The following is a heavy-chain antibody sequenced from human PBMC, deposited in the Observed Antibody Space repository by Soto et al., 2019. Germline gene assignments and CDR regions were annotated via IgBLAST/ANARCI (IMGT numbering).Heavy chain of an antibody. CDR1: GGSISSYY. D-gene: IGHD2-15*01. Sequence: PSETLSLTCTVSGGSISSYYWSWIRQPPGKGLEWIGYIYYSGSTNYNPSLKSRVTISVDTSKNQFSLKLSSVTAADTAVYYCAGQGYCSGGSCYSPRVDYGDYKYFQHWGQGTLVTVSS. J-gene: IGHJ1*01. CDR3: AGQGYCSGGSCYSPRVDYGDYKYFQH. V-gene: IGHV4-59*08. CDR2: IYYSGST.